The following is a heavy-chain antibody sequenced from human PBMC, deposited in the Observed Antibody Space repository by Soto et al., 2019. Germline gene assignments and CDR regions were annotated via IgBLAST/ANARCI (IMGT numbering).Heavy chain of an antibody. CDR2: IYYSGST. CDR1: GDSISSYY. Sequence: SSETLSLTCTVPGDSISSYYWSWILQPPWKGLEWIGYIYYSGSTNYNPSLKSRVTISVDTSKNQFSLKLSSVTAADTAVYYCARSMGLYCSGGSCYGGDWFDPWGQGTRVTVS. D-gene: IGHD2-15*01. CDR3: ARSMGLYCSGGSCYGGDWFDP. V-gene: IGHV4-59*01. J-gene: IGHJ5*02.